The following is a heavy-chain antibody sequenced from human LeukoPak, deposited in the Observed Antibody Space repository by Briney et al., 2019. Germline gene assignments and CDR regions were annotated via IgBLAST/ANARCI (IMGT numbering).Heavy chain of an antibody. CDR1: GFTFSSYA. CDR3: ARGFGAAHSDAFDI. CDR2: IKQEGSEK. J-gene: IGHJ3*02. D-gene: IGHD3-10*01. Sequence: GGSLRLSCAASGFTFSSYAMSWVRQAPGKGLECVANIKQEGSEKHYVDSVKGRFTISRDNAKNSLYLQMNSLRAEDTAVYYCARGFGAAHSDAFDIWGQGTMVTVSS. V-gene: IGHV3-7*01.